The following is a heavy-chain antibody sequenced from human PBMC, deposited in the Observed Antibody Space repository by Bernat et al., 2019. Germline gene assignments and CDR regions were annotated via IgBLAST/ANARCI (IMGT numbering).Heavy chain of an antibody. CDR2: ISSSSGYT. D-gene: IGHD3-3*01. V-gene: IGHV3-11*05. Sequence: QVQLVESGGGLVKPGGSLRLSCAASGFTFSDYYMSWIRQAPGKGLEWVSYISSSSGYTNYADSVKGRFTISRDNSKNTLYLQMNSLRAEDTAVYYCAKRAGGYYTNWYFDLWGRGTLVTVSS. CDR3: AKRAGGYYTNWYFDL. CDR1: GFTFSDYY. J-gene: IGHJ2*01.